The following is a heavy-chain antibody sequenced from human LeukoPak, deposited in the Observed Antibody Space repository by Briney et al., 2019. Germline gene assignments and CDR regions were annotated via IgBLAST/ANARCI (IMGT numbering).Heavy chain of an antibody. J-gene: IGHJ4*02. CDR3: AKDIASVVYCSGGTCGFDY. D-gene: IGHD2-15*01. CDR1: GLTFDDYA. V-gene: IGHV3-9*01. Sequence: GGSLRLSCAASGLTFDDYALHWVRQAPGKGLEWVSGISWNSRSLDYADSVKGRFTISRDNAKNSLYLQMNSLRAEDTALYFCAKDIASVVYCSGGTCGFDYWGQGALVTVSS. CDR2: ISWNSRSL.